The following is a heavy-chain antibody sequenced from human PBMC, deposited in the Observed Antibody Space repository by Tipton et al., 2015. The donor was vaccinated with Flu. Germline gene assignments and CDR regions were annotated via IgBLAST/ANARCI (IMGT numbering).Heavy chain of an antibody. J-gene: IGHJ6*02. D-gene: IGHD3-10*01. Sequence: SLRLSCAASGFTFDDYAMHWVRQAPGKGLEWVSGISWNSGSIGYADSVKGRFTISRDNAKNPLYLQMNSLRAEDTALYYCAKDMGRGYYGSGSYYKYYGMDVWGQGTTVTVSS. CDR1: GFTFDDYA. V-gene: IGHV3-9*01. CDR2: ISWNSGSI. CDR3: AKDMGRGYYGSGSYYKYYGMDV.